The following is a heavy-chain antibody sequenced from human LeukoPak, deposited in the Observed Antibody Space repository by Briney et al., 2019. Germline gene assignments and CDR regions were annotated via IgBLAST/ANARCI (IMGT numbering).Heavy chain of an antibody. J-gene: IGHJ4*02. V-gene: IGHV4-34*01. D-gene: IGHD2-21*01. CDR3: ARDPGGGYYYFDY. CDR1: GGSFSGYY. Sequence: PSETLSLTCAVYGGSFSGYYWSWIRQPPGKGLEWIAETNHSGSTNYNPSLKSRVTISVDTSKNQFSLKLSSVTAADTAVYFCARDPGGGYYYFDYWGQGILVTVSS. CDR2: TNHSGST.